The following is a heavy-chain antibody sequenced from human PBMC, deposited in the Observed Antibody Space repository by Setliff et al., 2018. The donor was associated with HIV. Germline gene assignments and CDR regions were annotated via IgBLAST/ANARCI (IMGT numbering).Heavy chain of an antibody. J-gene: IGHJ4*02. V-gene: IGHV4-39*07. Sequence: SETLSLTCTVSGGSISSSSYYWGWIRQPPGKGLEWIGSIYYSGSTYYNPSLKSRVTISVDTSKNQFSLKLSSVTAADTAVYYCAREGIAVAVLDYWGQGTLVTVSS. D-gene: IGHD6-19*01. CDR3: AREGIAVAVLDY. CDR1: GGSISSSSYY. CDR2: IYYSGST.